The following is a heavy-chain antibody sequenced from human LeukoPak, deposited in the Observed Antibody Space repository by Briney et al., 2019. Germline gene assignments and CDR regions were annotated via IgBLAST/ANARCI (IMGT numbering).Heavy chain of an antibody. J-gene: IGHJ4*02. V-gene: IGHV3-33*01. D-gene: IGHD3-22*01. Sequence: GGFLRLSCAASGFTFSSYGMHWVRQAPGKGLEWVAVIWYDGSNKYYADSVKGRFTISRDNSKNTLYLQMNSLRAEDTAVYYCARDPVISLYYYDSSGPGDYWGQGTLVTVSS. CDR2: IWYDGSNK. CDR1: GFTFSSYG. CDR3: ARDPVISLYYYDSSGPGDY.